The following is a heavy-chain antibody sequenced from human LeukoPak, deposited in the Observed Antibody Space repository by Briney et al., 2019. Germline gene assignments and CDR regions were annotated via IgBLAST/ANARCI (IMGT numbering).Heavy chain of an antibody. CDR1: GGSLSSYY. Sequence: SETLSLTCTDSGGSLSSYYWSWIRQPAGKGLEWIGRIYTSGSTNANHSLKSRVTMSVDTSKNQFSLKLSSVTAADTAVYYCARAWQQLRWCAFDIWGQGTMVTVSS. J-gene: IGHJ3*02. D-gene: IGHD6-13*01. CDR2: IYTSGST. CDR3: ARAWQQLRWCAFDI. V-gene: IGHV4-4*07.